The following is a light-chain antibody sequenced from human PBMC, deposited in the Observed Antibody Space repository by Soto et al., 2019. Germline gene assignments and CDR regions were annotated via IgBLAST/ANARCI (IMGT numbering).Light chain of an antibody. J-gene: IGLJ2*01. CDR2: DVN. Sequence: QSALTQPASVYGSPGQSITLSCSGTSSDIGGYDYVSWYQRHPGKAPKLIIYDVNNRPSGVSNRFSGSKSGNTASLTISGLHAEDEAAYYCTSYASGSSHVVFGGGTKLTVL. CDR1: SSDIGGYDY. V-gene: IGLV2-14*01. CDR3: TSYASGSSHVV.